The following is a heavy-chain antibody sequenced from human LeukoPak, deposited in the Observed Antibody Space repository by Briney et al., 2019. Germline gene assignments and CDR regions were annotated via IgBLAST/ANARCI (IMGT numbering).Heavy chain of an antibody. Sequence: SVKVSCKASGGTFSSYAISWVRQAPGQGLEWMGGIIPIFGTADYAQKFQGRVTITADKSTSTAYMELSSLRSEDTAVYYCAREGYSYGFDYWGQGTLVTVSS. CDR1: GGTFSSYA. D-gene: IGHD5-18*01. V-gene: IGHV1-69*06. CDR2: IIPIFGTA. CDR3: AREGYSYGFDY. J-gene: IGHJ4*02.